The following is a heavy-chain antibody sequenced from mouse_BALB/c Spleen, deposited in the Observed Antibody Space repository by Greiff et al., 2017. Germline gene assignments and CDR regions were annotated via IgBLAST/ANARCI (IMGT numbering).Heavy chain of an antibody. J-gene: IGHJ1*01. Sequence: EVKLMESGGGLVKPGGSLKLSCAASGFTFSDYYMYWVRQTPEKRLEWVATISDGGSYTYYPDSVKGRFTISRDNAKNNLYLQMSSLKSEDTAMYYCARGGELGREGYFEVWGAGTTVTVSS. V-gene: IGHV5-4*02. CDR2: ISDGGSYT. CDR3: ARGGELGREGYFEV. D-gene: IGHD4-1*01. CDR1: GFTFSDYY.